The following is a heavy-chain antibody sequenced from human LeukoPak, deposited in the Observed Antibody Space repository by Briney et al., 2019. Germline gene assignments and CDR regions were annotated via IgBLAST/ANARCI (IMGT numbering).Heavy chain of an antibody. CDR3: ARDVGHLEWWD. Sequence: PGGSLRLSCAASGLTFRNYAMSWVRQAPGKGLEWVSVICANDGNTYYADAVKGRFTISRDNSKDTLYLQMDSLRAEDTAVYYCARDVGHLEWWDWGQGTLVTVSS. CDR1: GLTFRNYA. D-gene: IGHD3-3*01. V-gene: IGHV3-23*01. CDR2: ICANDGNT. J-gene: IGHJ4*02.